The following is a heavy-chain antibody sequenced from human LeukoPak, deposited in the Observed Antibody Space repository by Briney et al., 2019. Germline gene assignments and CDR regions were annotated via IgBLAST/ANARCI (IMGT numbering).Heavy chain of an antibody. CDR1: GYTFTGYY. J-gene: IGHJ4*02. Sequence: ASVKVSCKASGYTFTGYYMHWVRQAPGQGLEWMGWINPNNGGTIYAQKFRGRVTMTRDTSISTAYMELSSLRSDDTAVYYCARPLNDYTFDYWGQGTLVTVSS. CDR3: ARPLNDYTFDY. CDR2: INPNNGGT. V-gene: IGHV1-2*02. D-gene: IGHD4-11*01.